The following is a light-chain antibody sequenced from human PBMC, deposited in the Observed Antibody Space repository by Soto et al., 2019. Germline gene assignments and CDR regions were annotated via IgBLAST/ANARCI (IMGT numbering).Light chain of an antibody. CDR2: EVS. CDR3: SSYTSSSTLDV. Sequence: QDVLTQPSSVSGSPGQSITISCTGTISDVGGYNYVSWYQQHPGKAPKLMIYEVSNRPSGVSNRFSGSKSGNTASLTISGLQAEDEADYYCSSYTSSSTLDVFGTGTKVTV. J-gene: IGLJ1*01. V-gene: IGLV2-14*01. CDR1: ISDVGGYNY.